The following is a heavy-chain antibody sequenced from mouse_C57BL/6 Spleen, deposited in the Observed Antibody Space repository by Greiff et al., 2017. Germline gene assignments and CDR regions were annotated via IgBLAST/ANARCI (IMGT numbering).Heavy chain of an antibody. J-gene: IGHJ2*01. Sequence: VQLQQSGAELARPGASVKLSCTASGYTFTSYGISWVKQSTGQGLEWIGEIYPRSGDTYYNEKFKGKATLTADKSSSTAYMELRRLTSEDSAVNFCAKWGLTGTYFDYWGQGTTLTVSS. CDR3: AKWGLTGTYFDY. D-gene: IGHD4-1*01. V-gene: IGHV1-81*01. CDR2: IYPRSGDT. CDR1: GYTFTSYG.